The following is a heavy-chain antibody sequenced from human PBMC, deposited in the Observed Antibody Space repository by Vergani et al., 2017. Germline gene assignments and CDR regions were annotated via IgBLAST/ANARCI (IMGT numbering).Heavy chain of an antibody. J-gene: IGHJ3*02. Sequence: QVQLQESGPGLVKPSQTLSLTCTVSGGSISSGHYYWSCIRRPPGKGLEWIGHIYYSGSTYYKSSLKSRVTISVETSNNQFSLKLSSVTAADTAVYYCAIETCSSTSCLYLGVAFDIWGQGTMVTVSS. V-gene: IGHV4-30-4*01. CDR2: IYYSGST. CDR3: AIETCSSTSCLYLGVAFDI. D-gene: IGHD2-2*01. CDR1: GGSISSGHYY.